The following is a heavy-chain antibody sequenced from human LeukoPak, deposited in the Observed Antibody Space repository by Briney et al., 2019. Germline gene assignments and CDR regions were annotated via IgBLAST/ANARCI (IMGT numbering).Heavy chain of an antibody. V-gene: IGHV3-74*01. CDR1: GFTFSSYW. Sequence: PGGSLRLSCAASGFTFSSYWMHWVRQAPGKGLVWVSRIKSDGKTNDADSVKGRFTISRDNAKNTVSLQMNSLRAEDTGVYYCARAPSEIGGYYPEYLRHWGQGTLVTVAS. CDR2: IKSDGKT. D-gene: IGHD3-22*01. CDR3: ARAPSEIGGYYPEYLRH. J-gene: IGHJ1*01.